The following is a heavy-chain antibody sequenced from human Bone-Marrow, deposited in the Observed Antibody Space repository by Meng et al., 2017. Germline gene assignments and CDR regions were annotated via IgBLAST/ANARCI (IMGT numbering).Heavy chain of an antibody. D-gene: IGHD7-27*01. CDR1: GFSVSGNY. CDR2: VYTGGST. Sequence: GESLKISCAVSGFSVSGNYMTWVRQAPGKGLEWVSVVYTGGSTYYADSVNGRFTISRDDSKNTLYLQMNSLKVEDTAVYYCARGPLGIVVLDYWGQGTLVTVSS. J-gene: IGHJ4*02. CDR3: ARGPLGIVVLDY. V-gene: IGHV3-53*01.